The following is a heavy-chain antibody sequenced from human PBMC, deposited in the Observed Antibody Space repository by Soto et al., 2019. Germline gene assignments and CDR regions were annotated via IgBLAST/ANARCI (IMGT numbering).Heavy chain of an antibody. CDR1: GYTFTSYY. J-gene: IGHJ3*02. CDR2: INPSGGST. D-gene: IGHD6-19*01. CDR3: ARAGDSSGWYAAFDI. Sequence: ASVKVSCKASGYTFTSYYMHWVRQAPGQGLEWMGIINPSGGSTSYAQKFQGRVTMTRDTSTSTVYMELSSLRSGDTAVYYCARAGDSSGWYAAFDIWGQGTMVTVSS. V-gene: IGHV1-46*01.